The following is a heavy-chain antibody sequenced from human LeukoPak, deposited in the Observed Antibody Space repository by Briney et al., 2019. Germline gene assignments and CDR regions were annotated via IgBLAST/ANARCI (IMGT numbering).Heavy chain of an antibody. CDR3: ARAKKAVADFFDY. CDR2: IYYSGST. J-gene: IGHJ4*02. D-gene: IGHD6-19*01. Sequence: PSETLSLTCAVYGGSFSGYYWSWTRQAPGKGPEWIGYIYYSGSTNYNPSLKSRLTISVDTSKNQLSLKLSSVTAADTAVYYCARAKKAVADFFDYWGQGTLVAVSS. CDR1: GGSFSGYY. V-gene: IGHV4-59*01.